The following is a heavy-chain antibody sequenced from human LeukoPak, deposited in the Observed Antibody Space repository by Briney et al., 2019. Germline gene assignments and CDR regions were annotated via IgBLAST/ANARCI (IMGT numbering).Heavy chain of an antibody. J-gene: IGHJ5*02. V-gene: IGHV1-2*02. CDR1: GYTFTSYG. D-gene: IGHD3-3*01. Sequence: ASVKVSCKASGYTFTSYGISWVRQAPGQGLEWMGWINPNSGGTNYAQKFQGRVTMTRDTSISTAYMELSRLRSDDTAVYYCARRKRNVLRFLEWNRYNWFDPWGQGTLVTVSS. CDR2: INPNSGGT. CDR3: ARRKRNVLRFLEWNRYNWFDP.